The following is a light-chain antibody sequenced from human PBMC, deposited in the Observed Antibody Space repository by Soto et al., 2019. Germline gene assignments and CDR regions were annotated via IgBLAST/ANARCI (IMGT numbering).Light chain of an antibody. Sequence: APTQPPSASWSPVQLVTISCTGTTGDIGAFNYVSWYQHRPGKAPELIIYEVTRRPSGVPDRIFASKSDTTASLTVSGLQAEDEADHYCTSFAGINSFVFGTGTKVTV. CDR3: TSFAGINSFV. CDR1: TGDIGAFNY. V-gene: IGLV2-8*01. J-gene: IGLJ1*01. CDR2: EVT.